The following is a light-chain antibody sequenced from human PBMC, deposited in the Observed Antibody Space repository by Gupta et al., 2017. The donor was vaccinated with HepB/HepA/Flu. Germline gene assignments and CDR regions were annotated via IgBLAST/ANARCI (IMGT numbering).Light chain of an antibody. CDR3: GSEAGSGTIVV. CDR1: SRDVGSYNL. J-gene: IGLJ2*01. Sequence: QSALTQPASVSGSPGPSITISCTGTSRDVGSYNLVSWYPQHPGNAPKLMIYEVSKRPSGVSNRFSGSKYGTTAAVTITGLQAEVEADYYWGSEAGSGTIVVFGGGTKLTVL. V-gene: IGLV2-23*02. CDR2: EVS.